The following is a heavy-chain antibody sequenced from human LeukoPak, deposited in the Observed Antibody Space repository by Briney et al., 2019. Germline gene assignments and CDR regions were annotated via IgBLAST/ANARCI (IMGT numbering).Heavy chain of an antibody. Sequence: PGGSLRLSCAASGFTFSSYRMSWVRQAPGKGLEWVANIKQDGSEKYYVDSVKGRFTISRDNAKNSLYLQMNSLRAEDTAVYYCARDFLLGLPAAIISHDYWGQGTLVTVSS. CDR2: IKQDGSEK. V-gene: IGHV3-7*01. CDR3: ARDFLLGLPAAIISHDY. D-gene: IGHD2-2*02. J-gene: IGHJ4*02. CDR1: GFTFSSYR.